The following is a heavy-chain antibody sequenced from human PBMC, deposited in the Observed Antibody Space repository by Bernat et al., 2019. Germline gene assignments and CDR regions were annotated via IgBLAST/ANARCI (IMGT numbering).Heavy chain of an antibody. D-gene: IGHD6-6*01. V-gene: IGHV3-30*18. CDR1: GFTFSTYS. CDR2: ISYDGSNK. Sequence: VLLVESGGGLVKPGGSLRLSCAASGFTFSTYSMIWVRQAPGKGLEWVAVISYDGSNKYYADSVKGRFTISRDNSKNTLYLQMNSLRAEDTAVYYCAKVSSSSYFDYWGQGTLVTISS. J-gene: IGHJ4*02. CDR3: AKVSSSSYFDY.